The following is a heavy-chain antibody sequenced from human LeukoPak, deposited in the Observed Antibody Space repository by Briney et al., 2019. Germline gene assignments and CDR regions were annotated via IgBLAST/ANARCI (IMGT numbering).Heavy chain of an antibody. CDR3: ARHTLYGSGSYYVYYFDY. CDR2: TSSYNGNT. J-gene: IGHJ4*02. Sequence: GASVKLSCKASGYTFTSYGISRVRQAPGQGLGWMGWTSSYNGNTNYAQKPQGRVTMTTDTSTSAAYMELRSLRSDDTAVYYCARHTLYGSGSYYVYYFDYWGQGTLVTVSS. V-gene: IGHV1-18*01. D-gene: IGHD3-10*01. CDR1: GYTFTSYG.